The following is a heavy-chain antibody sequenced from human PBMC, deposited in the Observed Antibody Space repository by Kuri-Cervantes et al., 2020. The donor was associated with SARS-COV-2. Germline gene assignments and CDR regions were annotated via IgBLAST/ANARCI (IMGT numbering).Heavy chain of an antibody. V-gene: IGHV1-69*10. CDR1: GGTFSSYA. CDR3: ALAVAGTRALRY. J-gene: IGHJ4*02. CDR2: IIPILGTP. Sequence: SVKVSCKASGGTFSSYAVSWVRQAPGQGLEWMGGIIPILGTPNYAQKFQGRVTMTEDTSTDTAHMELSSLRSDDTAVYYCALAVAGTRALRYWGQGTLVTVSS. D-gene: IGHD6-19*01.